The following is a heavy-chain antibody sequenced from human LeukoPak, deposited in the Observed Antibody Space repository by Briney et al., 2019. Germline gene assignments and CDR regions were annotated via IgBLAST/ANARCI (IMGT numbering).Heavy chain of an antibody. J-gene: IGHJ4*02. CDR2: IYPGDSDT. CDR3: ARATGYCSGGSCPFDY. CDR1: GYSFTSYW. D-gene: IGHD2-15*01. Sequence: GESLKISCKGSGYSFTSYWIGWVRQMPGKGLEWMGIIYPGDSDTRHSPSFQGQVTISADKSISTAYLQWSSLKASDTAMYYCARATGYCSGGSCPFDYWGQGTLVTVSS. V-gene: IGHV5-51*01.